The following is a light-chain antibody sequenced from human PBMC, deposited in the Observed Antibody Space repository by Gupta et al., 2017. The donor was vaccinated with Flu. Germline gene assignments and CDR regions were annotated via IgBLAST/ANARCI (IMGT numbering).Light chain of an antibody. CDR1: QSVSSN. CDR2: GAS. Sequence: EIVMTQSPATLSVSQGERATLSCRASQSVSSNLAWYQQKPGQAPRLLIYGASTRATGIPARFSGSGSGTEFTLTISSLQSEDFAVYYCQQYNNWPSTTFGGGTKVEIK. CDR3: QQYNNWPSTT. V-gene: IGKV3-15*01. J-gene: IGKJ4*01.